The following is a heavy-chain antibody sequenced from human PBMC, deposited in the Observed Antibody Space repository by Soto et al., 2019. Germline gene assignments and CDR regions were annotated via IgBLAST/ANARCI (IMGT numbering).Heavy chain of an antibody. CDR1: GFSFSSYA. V-gene: IGHV3-23*01. Sequence: PGGSLRLSCAASGFSFSSYAAGWVRQGPGKGLEWVSAINGGGDSTYYADSVKGRFTISRDNSKNTLYLQMNSLRAEDTAVYYCAKGFYYDSSGTGYWGQGTLVTSPQ. J-gene: IGHJ4*02. CDR2: INGGGDST. D-gene: IGHD3-22*01. CDR3: AKGFYYDSSGTGY.